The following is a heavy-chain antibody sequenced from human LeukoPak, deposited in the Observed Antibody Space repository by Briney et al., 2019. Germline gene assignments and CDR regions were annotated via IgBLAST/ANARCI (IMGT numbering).Heavy chain of an antibody. J-gene: IGHJ5*02. CDR1: GFTFSSYG. CDR2: IWYDGSNK. V-gene: IGHV3-33*06. CDR3: AKEGEIGWFDP. D-gene: IGHD2/OR15-2a*01. Sequence: PGRSLRLSCAASGFTFSSYGMHWVRQAPGKGLEWVAVIWYDGSNKYYADSVKGRFTISRDNSENTLYLQMNSLRAEDTAVYYCAKEGEIGWFDPWGQGTLVTVSS.